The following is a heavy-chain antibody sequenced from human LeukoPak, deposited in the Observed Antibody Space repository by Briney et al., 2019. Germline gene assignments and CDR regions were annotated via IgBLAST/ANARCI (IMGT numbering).Heavy chain of an antibody. D-gene: IGHD5-24*01. CDR3: AREERDGYNYYWYFDL. CDR1: GFTFKTFG. CDR2: IRNDGNNK. V-gene: IGHV3-30*02. Sequence: GGSLRLSCAASGFTFKTFGMHWVRQAPGKGLEWVAFIRNDGNNKYYADSVKGRFTISRDNTKNTLYLQMNSLRAEDTAVYYCAREERDGYNYYWYFDLWGRGTLVTVSS. J-gene: IGHJ2*01.